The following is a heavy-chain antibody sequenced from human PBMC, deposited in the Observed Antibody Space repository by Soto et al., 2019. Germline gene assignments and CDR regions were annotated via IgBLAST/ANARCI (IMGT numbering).Heavy chain of an antibody. CDR3: ARVGFNWNDDYYGMDV. Sequence: PSETLSLTCTVSGGSMISYYWSWIRQPPGKGLEWIGEINHSGSTNYNPSLKSRVSISVDTSKNQFSLKLSSVTAADTAVYYCARVGFNWNDDYYGMDVWGQGATVTVSS. CDR2: INHSGST. V-gene: IGHV4-34*01. J-gene: IGHJ6*02. D-gene: IGHD1-20*01. CDR1: GGSMISYY.